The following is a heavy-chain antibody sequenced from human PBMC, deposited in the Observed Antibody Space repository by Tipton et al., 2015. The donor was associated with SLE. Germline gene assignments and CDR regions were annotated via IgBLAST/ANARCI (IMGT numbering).Heavy chain of an antibody. D-gene: IGHD6-13*01. V-gene: IGHV3-30-3*01. CDR3: ARDAAALDY. Sequence: SLRLSCAASGFTFSSYAMHWVRQAPGKGLEWVAVISYDGSNKYYADSVKGRFTISRDNSKNTLYLQTNSLRAEDTAVYYCARDAAALDYWGQGTLVTVSS. CDR2: ISYDGSNK. J-gene: IGHJ4*02. CDR1: GFTFSSYA.